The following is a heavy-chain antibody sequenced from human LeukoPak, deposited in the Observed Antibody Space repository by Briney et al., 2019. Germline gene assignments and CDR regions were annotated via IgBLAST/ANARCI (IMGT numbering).Heavy chain of an antibody. CDR1: GGPFSGYY. D-gene: IGHD1-26*01. CDR2: INHSGST. Sequence: SVTLSLTHAVYGGPFSGYYWRWLRQPPGKGMEWIGEINHSGSTNYNPSLKRRVTISVDTSKNQFSLKLSSVTAADTAVYYCARGGVGYYFDYWGQGTLVTVSS. J-gene: IGHJ4*02. CDR3: ARGGVGYYFDY. V-gene: IGHV4-34*01.